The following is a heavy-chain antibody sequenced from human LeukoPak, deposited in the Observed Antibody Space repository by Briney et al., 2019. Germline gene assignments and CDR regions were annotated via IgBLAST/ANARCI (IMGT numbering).Heavy chain of an antibody. D-gene: IGHD2-15*01. J-gene: IGHJ4*02. Sequence: ASVNVSCKASGYTFTGYYMHWVRQAPGQGLEWMGRINPNSGGTNYAQKFQSRLTMTRETSISTAYMQLRRLGSDDTAVYCCAREPVVAANDYWGQGTLVSVSS. CDR2: INPNSGGT. CDR1: GYTFTGYY. CDR3: AREPVVAANDY. V-gene: IGHV1-2*06.